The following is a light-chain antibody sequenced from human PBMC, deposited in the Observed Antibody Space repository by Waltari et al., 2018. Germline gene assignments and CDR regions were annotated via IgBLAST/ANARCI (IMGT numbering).Light chain of an antibody. CDR2: GAS. J-gene: IGKJ3*01. CDR3: QQYGSSIPFT. V-gene: IGKV3-20*01. Sequence: EIVLTQSPGTMSLSPGDRATLPCRASQSVTASQVAWYQQKPGQAPRLLIYGASTRATCTPDRFSGTGSGTDFILTISGLEPEDFAVYFCQQYGSSIPFTFGPGTKV. CDR1: QSVTASQ.